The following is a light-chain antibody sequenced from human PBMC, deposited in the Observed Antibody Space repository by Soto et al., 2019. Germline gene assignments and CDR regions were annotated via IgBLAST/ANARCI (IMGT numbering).Light chain of an antibody. Sequence: QSVLTQPPSVSRSPGQRVTISCTGSSPNIGAGYDVQWYQQLPGAAPKLLIFGNSNRPSGVPDRFSGSRSGTSASLAITGLQAEDEADYFCQSYDISLSVSVIFGGGTKVTVL. CDR2: GNS. V-gene: IGLV1-40*01. J-gene: IGLJ2*01. CDR1: SPNIGAGYD. CDR3: QSYDISLSVSVI.